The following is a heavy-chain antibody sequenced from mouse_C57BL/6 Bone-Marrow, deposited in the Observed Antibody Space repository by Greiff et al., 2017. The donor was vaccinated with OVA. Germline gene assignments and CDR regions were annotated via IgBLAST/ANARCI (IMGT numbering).Heavy chain of an antibody. CDR1: GFTFSSYT. J-gene: IGHJ3*01. CDR2: ISGGGGNT. V-gene: IGHV5-9*01. CDR3: ASPGAY. Sequence: EVMLVESGGGLVKPGGSLKLSCAASGFTFSSYTMSWVRQTPEKRLEWVATISGGGGNTYYPDSVKGRFTISRDNAKNTLYLQTSSLRSEDTALYYCASPGAYWGQGTLVTVSA.